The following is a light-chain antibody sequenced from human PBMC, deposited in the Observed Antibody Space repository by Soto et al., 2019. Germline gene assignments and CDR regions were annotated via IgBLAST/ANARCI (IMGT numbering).Light chain of an antibody. Sequence: QSALTQPASVSGSPGQSITISCTGTSSDVGGYNYVSWYQQHPGKAPKLMIYDVSNRPSGVSNRFSGSKSGNTASLTISGLQAXXXXXXXXXXYTSSSTHVFGTGTKVTVL. V-gene: IGLV2-14*01. CDR3: XXYTSSSTHV. CDR2: DVS. CDR1: SSDVGGYNY. J-gene: IGLJ1*01.